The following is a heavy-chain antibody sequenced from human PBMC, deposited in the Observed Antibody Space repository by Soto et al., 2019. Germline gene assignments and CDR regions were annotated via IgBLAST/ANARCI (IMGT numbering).Heavy chain of an antibody. CDR1: GFNFRTFS. CDR3: AKDLRTWWLYYFDS. V-gene: IGHV3-23*01. Sequence: QAGGSLRLSCVASGFNFRTFSMSWVRQTPGKGLEWISAISGSGGGTYYADSVKGRFTISRDNSKNTLYLQMNSLRAEDTAIYYCAKDLRTWWLYYFDSWGQGTLVTVSS. D-gene: IGHD5-12*01. J-gene: IGHJ4*02. CDR2: ISGSGGGT.